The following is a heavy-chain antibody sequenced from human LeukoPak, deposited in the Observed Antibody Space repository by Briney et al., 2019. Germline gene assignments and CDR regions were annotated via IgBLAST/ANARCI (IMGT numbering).Heavy chain of an antibody. CDR3: ARRGSSWYRGWFDP. D-gene: IGHD6-13*01. J-gene: IGHJ5*02. Sequence: SETLSLTCTVSGGSISSGSYYWSWIRQPAGKGLEWIGEINHSGSTDYNPSLKSRVTISVDTSKNQFSLKLSSVTAADTAVYYCARRGSSWYRGWFDPWGQGTLVTVSS. CDR2: INHSGST. V-gene: IGHV4-61*10. CDR1: GGSISSGSYY.